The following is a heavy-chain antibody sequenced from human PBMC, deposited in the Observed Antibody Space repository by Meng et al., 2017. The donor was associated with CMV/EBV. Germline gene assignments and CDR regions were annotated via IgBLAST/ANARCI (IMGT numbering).Heavy chain of an antibody. V-gene: IGHV4-59*12. CDR2: IYYVGSA. Sequence: GSLRLSCTVSGDSISSYYWAWIRQPPGKGLEWIGSIYYVGSANYGRSLSSRVTISMDTSKNQFSLKLSSVTAADTAVYYCARVARITMVRGQWGGDYWGQGTLVTVSS. D-gene: IGHD3-10*01. CDR3: ARVARITMVRGQWGGDY. CDR1: GDSISSYY. J-gene: IGHJ4*02.